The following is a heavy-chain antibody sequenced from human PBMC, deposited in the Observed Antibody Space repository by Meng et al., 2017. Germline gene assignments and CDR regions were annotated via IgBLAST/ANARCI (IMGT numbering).Heavy chain of an antibody. CDR2: IYWDDDK. D-gene: IGHD1-20*01. J-gene: IGHJ5*02. CDR1: GCALSTSGVG. CDR3: AHTEETYNWKGNNWFDP. V-gene: IGHV2-5*02. Sequence: QITVEVSGPKLLKPKQTLALTCTFSGCALSTSGVGVGWIRQPQGKALEWLALIYWDDDKRYSPSLKSRLTITKDTSKNQVVLTMTNMDPVDTATYYRAHTEETYNWKGNNWFDPWGQGTLVTVSS.